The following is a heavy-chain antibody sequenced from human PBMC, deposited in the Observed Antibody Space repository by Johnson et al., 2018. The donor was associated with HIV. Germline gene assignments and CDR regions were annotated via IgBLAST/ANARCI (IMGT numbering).Heavy chain of an antibody. Sequence: VQLVESGGGVVQPGGSLRLSCAASGFTFDDYDMSWVRQAPGKGLEWVSGINWNGGGAGYVDSVKGRFTISRDNAKNSLYLQMNSLRAEDTALYYCARVSTGFTIFGVVILPTGAFDIWGQGTMVTVSS. CDR3: ARVSTGFTIFGVVILPTGAFDI. CDR1: GFTFDDYD. D-gene: IGHD3-3*01. J-gene: IGHJ3*02. V-gene: IGHV3-20*04. CDR2: INWNGGGA.